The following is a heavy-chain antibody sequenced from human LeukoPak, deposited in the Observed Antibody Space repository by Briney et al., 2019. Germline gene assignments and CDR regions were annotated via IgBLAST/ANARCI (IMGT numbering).Heavy chain of an antibody. V-gene: IGHV3-11*01. J-gene: IGHJ4*02. Sequence: GGSLRLSCAASGFTFSDYYMSWIRQAPGKGLEWVSYISSSGSTIYYADSVKGRFTISRDNAKNSLYLQMNSLRAEDTALYYCAKGGIAVTYYYDSSGYDFDYWGQGTLVTVSS. CDR1: GFTFSDYY. D-gene: IGHD3-22*01. CDR2: ISSSGSTI. CDR3: AKGGIAVTYYYDSSGYDFDY.